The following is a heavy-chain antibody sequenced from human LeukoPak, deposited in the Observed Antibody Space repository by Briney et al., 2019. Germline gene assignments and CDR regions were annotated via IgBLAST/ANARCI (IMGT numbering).Heavy chain of an antibody. J-gene: IGHJ4*02. V-gene: IGHV4-4*09. CDR3: ARESAYDWNSLGY. CDR2: IYTSGST. CDR1: GGSLSSYY. Sequence: SETLSLTCTVSGGSLSSYYWSWIRQPPGKRLEWIGYIYTSGSTNYNPSLKSRVTISVDTSKNQFSLKLSSVTAADTAVYYCARESAYDWNSLGYWGQGTLVTVSS. D-gene: IGHD1-1*01.